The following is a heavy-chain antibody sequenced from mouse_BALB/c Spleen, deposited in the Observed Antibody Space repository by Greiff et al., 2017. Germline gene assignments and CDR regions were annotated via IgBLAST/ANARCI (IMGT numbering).Heavy chain of an antibody. J-gene: IGHJ3*01. CDR2: INPDSSTI. CDR3: SRREGNYAWFAY. Sequence: DVLLVESGGGLVQPGGSLKLSCAASGFAFSRYWMSWVRQAPGKGLEWIGEINPDSSTINYTPSLKDKFIISRDNAKNTLYLQMSKVRSEDTALYYCSRREGNYAWFAYWGQGTLVTVSA. V-gene: IGHV4-1*02. D-gene: IGHD2-1*01. CDR1: GFAFSRYW.